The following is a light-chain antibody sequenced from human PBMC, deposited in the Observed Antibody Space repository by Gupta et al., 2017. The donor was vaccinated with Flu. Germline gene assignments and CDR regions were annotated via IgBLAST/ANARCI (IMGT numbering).Light chain of an antibody. J-gene: IGKJ2*01. CDR1: QSVSSSY. V-gene: IGKV3-20*01. Sequence: EIVLTKSPGTLSLSPGQRATLSCRASQSVSSSYLAWYQQKLGQAPRLLIYGASSRATGIPDRFSGSGSQTDFTLTITRLEPEDFAVYYCQKYGPSPPYTFGQGTKLEIK. CDR3: QKYGPSPPYT. CDR2: GAS.